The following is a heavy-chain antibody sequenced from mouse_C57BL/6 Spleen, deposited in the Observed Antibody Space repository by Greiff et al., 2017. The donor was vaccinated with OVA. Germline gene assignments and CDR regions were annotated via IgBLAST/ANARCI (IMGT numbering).Heavy chain of an antibody. J-gene: IGHJ3*01. D-gene: IGHD3-2*02. Sequence: QVQLQQSGPELVKPGASVKISCKASGYAFSSSWMNWVKQRPGKGLEWIGRIYPGDGDTNYNGKFKGKATLTADKSSSTAYMPLNSLTSEDSAVYFCSSWGSSGYCTFAVWGTGTLVTVSA. V-gene: IGHV1-82*01. CDR3: SSWGSSGYCTFAV. CDR1: GYAFSSSW. CDR2: IYPGDGDT.